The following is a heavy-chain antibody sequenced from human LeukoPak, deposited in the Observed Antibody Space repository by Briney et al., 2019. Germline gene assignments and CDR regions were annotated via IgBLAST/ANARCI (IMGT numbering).Heavy chain of an antibody. J-gene: IGHJ4*02. CDR3: AKGGQTGFDFDY. D-gene: IGHD5-12*01. CDR2: IYPADSNT. Sequence: PGESLKISCKGSGYSFTTYWIAWVRQMPGKGLEWMGIIYPADSNTKYSPSFQGQVTISADRSISTAYLQWSSLKASDTAMYYCAKGGQTGFDFDYWGQGTLVTVSS. V-gene: IGHV5-51*01. CDR1: GYSFTTYW.